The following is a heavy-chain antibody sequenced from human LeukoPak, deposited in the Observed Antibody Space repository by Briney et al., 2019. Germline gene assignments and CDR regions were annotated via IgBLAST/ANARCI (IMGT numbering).Heavy chain of an antibody. CDR2: MNPNSGNK. D-gene: IGHD6-19*01. Sequence: ASVKVSCKASGYSFTNFDINWVRQATGQGLEWMGWMNPNSGNKGYAQKFQGRVTMTMNTSITTAYMELSSLRTEDTAVYYCARGPQWRGDYYYMDVWGRGTTVTVSS. V-gene: IGHV1-8*01. CDR1: GYSFTNFD. J-gene: IGHJ6*03. CDR3: ARGPQWRGDYYYMDV.